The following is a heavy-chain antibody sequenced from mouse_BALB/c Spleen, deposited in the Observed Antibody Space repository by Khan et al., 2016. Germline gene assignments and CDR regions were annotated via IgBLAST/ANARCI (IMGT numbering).Heavy chain of an antibody. CDR3: LRDAMDY. Sequence: VQLQQSGPDLVKPGASVKISCKASGYSFSGYYLDWVKQSHEKSLEWIGRINPNNGGSKYNQKFKGKAILTVDRSSTTAYMELSSLTSEDSAVYYCLRDAMDYWGQGTSVTVSS. J-gene: IGHJ4*01. V-gene: IGHV1-31*01. D-gene: IGHD3-1*01. CDR2: INPNNGGS. CDR1: GYSFSGYY.